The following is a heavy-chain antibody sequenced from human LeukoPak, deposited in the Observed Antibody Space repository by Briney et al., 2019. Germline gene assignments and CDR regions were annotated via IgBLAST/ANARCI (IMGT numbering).Heavy chain of an antibody. V-gene: IGHV4-34*01. J-gene: IGHJ4*02. Sequence: PSETLSLTCPVYGGSFSGDYWSWIRQPPGKGLEWIGEINHTGSTNYNPSLKGRVTLSVDTSKNQFALKVSSVTAADTAVYYCARIPIRLWPREDYWGQGTLVTVSS. D-gene: IGHD2-2*02. CDR3: ARIPIRLWPREDY. CDR2: INHTGST. CDR1: GGSFSGDY.